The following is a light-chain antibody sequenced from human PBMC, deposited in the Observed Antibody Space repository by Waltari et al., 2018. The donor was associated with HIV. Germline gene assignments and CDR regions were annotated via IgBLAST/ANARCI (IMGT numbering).Light chain of an antibody. Sequence: YELTQPPSVSVSGGQPATITCSGQELGNKYVCWYQQKPGQSPILVIYGDSKRPSGIPERFSGSNSGVTATLTISGTQAMDEADYYCQAWDSSAMVFGGGTKLTVL. CDR3: QAWDSSAMV. CDR1: ELGNKY. CDR2: GDS. V-gene: IGLV3-1*01. J-gene: IGLJ2*01.